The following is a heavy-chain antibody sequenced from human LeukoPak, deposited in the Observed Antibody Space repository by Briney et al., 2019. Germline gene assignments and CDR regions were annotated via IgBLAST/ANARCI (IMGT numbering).Heavy chain of an antibody. CDR3: ARPTKTAMVNGAFDI. J-gene: IGHJ3*02. D-gene: IGHD5-18*01. CDR1: GFTFSTYA. CDR2: ICGSGAST. Sequence: GGSLRLSCAPSGFTFSTYAMSWVPQAPGKGLEWVSAICGSGASTYYADSVKGRFIISKDNYKNTLYLQMSSLRAEDTAVYYCARPTKTAMVNGAFDIWGQGTMVTVPS. V-gene: IGHV3-23*01.